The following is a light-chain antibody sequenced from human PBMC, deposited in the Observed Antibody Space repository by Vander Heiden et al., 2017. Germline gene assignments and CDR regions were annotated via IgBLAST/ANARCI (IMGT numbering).Light chain of an antibody. V-gene: IGLV2-14*01. CDR3: SSSTSRSTLDYV. J-gene: IGLJ1*01. CDR2: DVS. Sequence: QSALTQPASVSGSPGQSITISCTGTSSAVGGDTYVSWYQQPPGKAPNLMLYDVSNLPSCVSNRFSCSKSGNTASLTISALPAEDEADYYYSSSTSRSTLDYVFGTGTKLTVL. CDR1: SSAVGGDTY.